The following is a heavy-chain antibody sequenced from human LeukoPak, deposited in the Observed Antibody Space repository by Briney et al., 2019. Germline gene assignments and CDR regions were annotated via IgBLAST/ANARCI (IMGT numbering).Heavy chain of an antibody. CDR2: INPSGGST. Sequence: ASVKVSCKASGYTFASYYMHWVRQAPGQGLEWMGIINPSGGSTSYAQKFQGRVTMTRDTSTSTVYMELSSLRSEDTAVYYCARAQSLYDICYWGQGTLVTVSS. CDR3: ARAQSLYDICY. V-gene: IGHV1-46*01. CDR1: GYTFASYY. D-gene: IGHD3-9*01. J-gene: IGHJ4*02.